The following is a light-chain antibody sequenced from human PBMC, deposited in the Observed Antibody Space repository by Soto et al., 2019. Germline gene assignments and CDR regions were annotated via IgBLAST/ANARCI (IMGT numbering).Light chain of an antibody. CDR1: QNVDSDY. J-gene: IGKJ5*01. CDR3: QQYGSSLIT. V-gene: IGKV3-20*01. Sequence: DIVLTQSPGTLSLSPGERATVSCRASQNVDSDYLVWYQQKPGQAPRLLIYGASSRATDTPDRFSGSGSGTDFTLTINRLEAEDFAVYYCQQYGSSLITFGQGTRLDVK. CDR2: GAS.